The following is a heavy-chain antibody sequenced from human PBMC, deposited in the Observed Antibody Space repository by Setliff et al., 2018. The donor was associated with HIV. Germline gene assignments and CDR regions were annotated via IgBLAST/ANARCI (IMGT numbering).Heavy chain of an antibody. Sequence: WASVKVSCKASGYRFTNYGISWVRQAPGQGLEWMAWISPQNGNTEFAQKFHHRVSMTADRSSNIAYMELRSLTFEDTAIYYCARDGRFDYESSGYAGPEFDQWGQGTLVTVS. V-gene: IGHV1-18*01. CDR2: ISPQNGNT. CDR1: GYRFTNYG. D-gene: IGHD3-22*01. J-gene: IGHJ4*02. CDR3: ARDGRFDYESSGYAGPEFDQ.